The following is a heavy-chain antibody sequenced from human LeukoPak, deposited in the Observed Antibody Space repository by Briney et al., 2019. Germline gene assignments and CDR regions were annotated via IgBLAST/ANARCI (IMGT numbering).Heavy chain of an antibody. CDR3: ARAGDFWSGFDY. Sequence: GGSLRLSCAASGFTFSSNYMSWVRQAPGKGLEWVSVIYSGGSTYYADSVKGRFTISRDNSKNTLYLQMNSLRAEDTAVYYCARAGDFWSGFDYWGQGTLVTVSS. V-gene: IGHV3-66*01. J-gene: IGHJ4*02. D-gene: IGHD3-3*01. CDR1: GFTFSSNY. CDR2: IYSGGST.